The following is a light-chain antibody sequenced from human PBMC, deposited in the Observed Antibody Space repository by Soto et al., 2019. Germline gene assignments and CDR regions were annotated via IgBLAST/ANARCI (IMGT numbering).Light chain of an antibody. J-gene: IGKJ2*01. CDR3: QQRSNWPPT. V-gene: IGKV3-11*01. CDR1: QSVSSY. Sequence: EIVLTQSPATLSLSPGERATLSCRASQSVSSYLAWYQQKPGQAPRLLIYDASNRATGIPARFSGSGSGTEFTLTIRSLGPEDFAVYYCQQRSNWPPTFGQGTKLEIK. CDR2: DAS.